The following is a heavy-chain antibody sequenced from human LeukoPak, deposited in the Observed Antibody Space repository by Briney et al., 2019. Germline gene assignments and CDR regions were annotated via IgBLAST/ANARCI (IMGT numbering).Heavy chain of an antibody. CDR1: GFTFSSYW. D-gene: IGHD5-24*01. CDR2: INSDGSST. CDR3: ARQAKRRWLQFIITGDAFDI. V-gene: IGHV3-74*01. J-gene: IGHJ3*02. Sequence: PGGSLRLSCAASGFTFSSYWMHWVRQAPGKGLVWVSRINSDGSSTSYADSVKGRFTISRDNAKNTLYLQMNSLRAEDTAVYYCARQAKRRWLQFIITGDAFDIWGQGTMVTVSS.